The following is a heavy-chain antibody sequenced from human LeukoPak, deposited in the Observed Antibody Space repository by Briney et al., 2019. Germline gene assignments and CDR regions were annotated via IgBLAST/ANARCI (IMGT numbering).Heavy chain of an antibody. D-gene: IGHD5-24*01. J-gene: IGHJ4*02. V-gene: IGHV3-23*01. CDR1: GFGFSHYA. Sequence: PGGSLRLSCAASGFGFSHYAMTWVRQAPGKGLEWVSGISGSGGDIFYADSVKGRFTISRDNSKNTLYLQMNSLRVEDTAVYYCAKPIRDDYNDYWGQGTLVTVSS. CDR2: ISGSGGDI. CDR3: AKPIRDDYNDY.